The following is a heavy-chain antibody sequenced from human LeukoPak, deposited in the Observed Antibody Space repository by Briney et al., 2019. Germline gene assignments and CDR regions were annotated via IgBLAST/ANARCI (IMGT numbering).Heavy chain of an antibody. D-gene: IGHD7-27*01. V-gene: IGHV4-4*07. J-gene: IGHJ4*02. Sequence: SETLSLTCNVSGGSISSYYWSWIRQPAGKGPEWIGHIFSRGNTNYNPSLKSRVTMSVDTSKNQFSLKLSSVTAADTAVYYCSRHAAPLAPLGYWGQGTLVTVSS. CDR1: GGSISSYY. CDR2: IFSRGNT. CDR3: SRHAAPLAPLGY.